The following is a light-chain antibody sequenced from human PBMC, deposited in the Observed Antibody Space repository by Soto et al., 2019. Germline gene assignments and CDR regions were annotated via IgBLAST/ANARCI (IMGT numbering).Light chain of an antibody. J-gene: IGKJ2*03. Sequence: EIVLTQSPGTLSLSPGERATLSCRASQSVSGNNLAWYQQKPDQAPRLLIYGASTRVTGIPDRFSGSGSGTDFSLSISRLEPDDFSMYYCQQYGSSPTYSFGQGTKLEIK. V-gene: IGKV3-20*01. CDR1: QSVSGNN. CDR2: GAS. CDR3: QQYGSSPTYS.